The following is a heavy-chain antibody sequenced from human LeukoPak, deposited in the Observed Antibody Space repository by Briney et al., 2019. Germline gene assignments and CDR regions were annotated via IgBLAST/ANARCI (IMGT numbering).Heavy chain of an antibody. CDR3: ARQSSEYYYGSGSYSHRGWFDP. Sequence: ASVKVSCKASGYTFTSYAMNWVRQAPGQGLEWMGWINTNTGNPTYAQGFTGRFVFSLDTSVSTAYLQISSLKAEDTAVYYCARQSSEYYYGSGSYSHRGWFDPWGQGTLVTVSS. V-gene: IGHV7-4-1*02. CDR2: INTNTGNP. CDR1: GYTFTSYA. D-gene: IGHD3-10*01. J-gene: IGHJ5*02.